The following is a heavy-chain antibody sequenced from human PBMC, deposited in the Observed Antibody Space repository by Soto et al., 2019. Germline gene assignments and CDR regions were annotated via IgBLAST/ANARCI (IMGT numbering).Heavy chain of an antibody. CDR3: ARDRSVAYYYFCIDV. Sequence: ASVKVSCKASGYTFTSYDINWVRQATGQGLEWMGWMNPNSGNTGYAQKFQGRVTMTRNTSISTAYMELSSLRSEDTAVYYCARDRSVAYYYFCIDVWGQGTTVTVSS. CDR1: GYTFTSYD. D-gene: IGHD2-15*01. CDR2: MNPNSGNT. J-gene: IGHJ6*02. V-gene: IGHV1-8*01.